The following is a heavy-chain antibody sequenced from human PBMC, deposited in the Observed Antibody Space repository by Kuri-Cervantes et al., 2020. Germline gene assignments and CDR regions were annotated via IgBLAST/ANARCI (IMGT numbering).Heavy chain of an antibody. CDR2: ISDNSRYI. CDR1: GFTFSSYS. D-gene: IGHD3-9*01. V-gene: IGHV3-21*01. J-gene: IGHJ3*02. CDR3: ARGPYYDILTGYDGGWGTEDAFDI. Sequence: GGSLRLSCAASGFTFSSYSMNWVRQAPGKGLEWVSSISDNSRYIYYADSVKGRFTISRDNAKNSLSLQMNTLRADDTAVYYCARGPYYDILTGYDGGWGTEDAFDIWGQGTMVTVSS.